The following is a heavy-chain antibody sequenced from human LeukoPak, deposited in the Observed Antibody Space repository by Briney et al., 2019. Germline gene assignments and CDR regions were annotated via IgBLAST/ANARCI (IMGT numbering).Heavy chain of an antibody. CDR2: ISAYNGNT. V-gene: IGHV1-18*01. CDR3: ARKGEGYNYLNYYYYYMDV. D-gene: IGHD5-24*01. Sequence: ASVKVSCKASGYTFTSYGISWVRQAPGQGLEWMGWISAYNGNTNYAQKLQGRVTMTTDTSTSTAYMELRSLRSDDTAVYYCARKGEGYNYLNYYYYYMDVWGKGTTVTVSS. CDR1: GYTFTSYG. J-gene: IGHJ6*03.